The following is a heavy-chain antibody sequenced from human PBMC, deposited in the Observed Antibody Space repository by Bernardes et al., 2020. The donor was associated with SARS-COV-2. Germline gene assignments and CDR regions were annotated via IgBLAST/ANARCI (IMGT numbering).Heavy chain of an antibody. CDR1: SGSITNSNYY. D-gene: IGHD2-21*02. V-gene: IGHV4-39*01. CDR2: MYSSGTT. Sequence: SETLSLTCTVSSGSITNSNYYWGWIRQPTGKGLEWIASMYSSGTTYKNPSLQSRVTNSVDPSKNQFTLRLTSVTAADTAVYYCVGSSCGRDCYIGGLRSWDYGMDVWSQGTTVTVAS. J-gene: IGHJ6*02. CDR3: VGSSCGRDCYIGGLRSWDYGMDV.